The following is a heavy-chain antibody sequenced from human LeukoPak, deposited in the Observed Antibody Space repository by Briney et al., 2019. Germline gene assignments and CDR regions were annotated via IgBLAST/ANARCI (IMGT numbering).Heavy chain of an antibody. CDR2: ISYDGSNK. CDR3: AREMATDY. CDR1: GFTFSSYA. V-gene: IGHV3-30-3*01. J-gene: IGHJ4*02. D-gene: IGHD5-24*01. Sequence: GGSLRLSCAASGFTFSSYAMHWVRQAPGRGLEWVAVISYDGSNKYYADSVKGRFTISRDNSKNTLYLQMNSLRAEDTAAYYCAREMATDYWGQGTLVTVSS.